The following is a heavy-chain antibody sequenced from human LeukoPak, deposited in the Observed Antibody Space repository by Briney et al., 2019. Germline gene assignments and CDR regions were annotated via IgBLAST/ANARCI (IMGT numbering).Heavy chain of an antibody. V-gene: IGHV4-61*02. Sequence: SETLSLTCTVSGGSISSGDYYWSWIRQPAGKGLEWIGRIYISGTTNYNPSLKSRVTISVDTSKNQFSLKLNSVTAADTAVYYCARARNYYDSSGTRGPFDYWGQGTLVTVSS. J-gene: IGHJ4*02. D-gene: IGHD3-22*01. CDR1: GGSISSGDYY. CDR3: ARARNYYDSSGTRGPFDY. CDR2: IYISGTT.